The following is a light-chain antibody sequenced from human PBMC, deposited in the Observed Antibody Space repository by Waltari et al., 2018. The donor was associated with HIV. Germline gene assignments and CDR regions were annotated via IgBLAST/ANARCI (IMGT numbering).Light chain of an antibody. CDR1: SSDVGGHNY. V-gene: IGLV2-8*01. CDR3: SSYAGSNNKV. Sequence: QSTLTQTPSASGSPGQSVTLSCPGTSSDVGGHNYVYWYQQHPGKAPKRMIYEVIKRPSGVPNRFAGSKSGNTASLTVSGLQAEDEADYYCSSYAGSNNKVFGGGTKLTVL. J-gene: IGLJ3*02. CDR2: EVI.